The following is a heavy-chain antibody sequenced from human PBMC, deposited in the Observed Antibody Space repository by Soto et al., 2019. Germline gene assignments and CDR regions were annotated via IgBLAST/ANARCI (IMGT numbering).Heavy chain of an antibody. Sequence: GGSLRLSCAASGFTFSDYYMSWIRQAPGKGLEWVSYISSSGSTIYYADSVKGRFTISRDNAKNSMYLQMNSLRAEDTAVYYCARPDCSGGSCNDAFDIWGQGTMVTVSS. J-gene: IGHJ3*02. CDR1: GFTFSDYY. CDR2: ISSSGSTI. CDR3: ARPDCSGGSCNDAFDI. V-gene: IGHV3-11*01. D-gene: IGHD2-15*01.